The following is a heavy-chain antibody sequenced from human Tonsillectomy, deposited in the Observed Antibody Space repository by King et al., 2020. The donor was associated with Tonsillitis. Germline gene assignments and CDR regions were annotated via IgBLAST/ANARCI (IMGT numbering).Heavy chain of an antibody. V-gene: IGHV4-39*07. CDR2: FYSTGST. J-gene: IGHJ3*02. D-gene: IGHD3-10*01. Sequence: LQLQESGPGLVKPSETLSLTCTVSSGSISSGGYYWGWIRQTPGKGLQWIGSFYSTGSTYYNPSLKSRATISVDTSKNQFSLNLSSVTAADTAVYYCARRPSLWHAFDIWGXGTMVTVSS. CDR1: SGSISSGGYY. CDR3: ARRPSLWHAFDI.